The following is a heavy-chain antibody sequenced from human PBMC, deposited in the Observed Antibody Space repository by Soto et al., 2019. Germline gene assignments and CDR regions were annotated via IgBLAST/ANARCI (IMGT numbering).Heavy chain of an antibody. CDR3: ARRSQQQLVRGVNWFDP. CDR2: INHSGST. Sequence: SETLSLTCAVYGGSFSGYYWSWIRQPPGKGLEWIGEINHSGSTNYNPSLKSRVTISVDTSKNQFSLKLSSVTAADTAVYYCARRSQQQLVRGVNWFDPWGQGTLVTVSS. CDR1: GGSFSGYY. D-gene: IGHD6-13*01. V-gene: IGHV4-34*01. J-gene: IGHJ5*02.